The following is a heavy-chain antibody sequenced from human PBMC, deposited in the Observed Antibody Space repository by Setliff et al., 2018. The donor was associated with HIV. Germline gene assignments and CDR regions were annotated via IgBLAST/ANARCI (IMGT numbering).Heavy chain of an antibody. V-gene: IGHV3-11*05. CDR1: GFTFSSYP. Sequence: GGSLRLSCAASGFTFSSYPMSWVRQAPGKGLEWVSYISSSSTYTNYLDSVKGRFTISRDNAKNSLYLQMNSLRAEDTAVYYCARVNSGGYNYKSFFDYWGQGTLVTVSS. CDR2: ISSSSTYT. D-gene: IGHD5-12*01. J-gene: IGHJ4*02. CDR3: ARVNSGGYNYKSFFDY.